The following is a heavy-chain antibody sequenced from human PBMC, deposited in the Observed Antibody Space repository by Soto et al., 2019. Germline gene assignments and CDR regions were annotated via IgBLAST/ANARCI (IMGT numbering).Heavy chain of an antibody. CDR1: GYTFTSYG. CDR2: ISAHNGNT. D-gene: IGHD4-17*01. Sequence: QVQLVQSGAEVKKPGASVKVSCKASGYTFTSYGISWVRQAPGQGLEWMGWISAHNGNTNYAQKLQGRVTMTTDTSTRTAYMDLRSLRSDDTAVYYCARAVTPTHDYGDYYYGMDVWGQGTTVTVSS. J-gene: IGHJ6*02. V-gene: IGHV1-18*01. CDR3: ARAVTPTHDYGDYYYGMDV.